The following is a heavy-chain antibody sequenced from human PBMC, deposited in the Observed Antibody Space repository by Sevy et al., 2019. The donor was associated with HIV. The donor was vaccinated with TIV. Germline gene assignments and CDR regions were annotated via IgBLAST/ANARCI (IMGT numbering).Heavy chain of an antibody. V-gene: IGHV3-15*01. J-gene: IGHJ3*02. CDR2: IKTKADVGPT. CDR1: GFTLSNAW. Sequence: GESLKISCAASGFTLSNAWMSWVRQAPGKGLEWVGRIKTKADVGPTDYAAPVKDRFTISRDDSKNTVYLQMNSLKIEDTAVYYCTTNDVFDIWGQWTMVTVSS. CDR3: TTNDVFDI.